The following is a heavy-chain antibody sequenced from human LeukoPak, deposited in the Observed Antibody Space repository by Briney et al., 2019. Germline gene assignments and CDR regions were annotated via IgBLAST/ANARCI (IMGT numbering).Heavy chain of an antibody. CDR2: IKQDGSEK. CDR1: GFTFNTYW. D-gene: IGHD4-17*01. V-gene: IGHV3-7*01. Sequence: GGSLRLSCAPSGFTFNTYWMTWVRQAPGKGLEWVANIKQDGSEKNYVDSVKGRFTISRDNAKNSPYLQMNNLRAEDTAVYSCARDQGTTVTSYAFDNWGKGTMVTVSS. CDR3: ARDQGTTVTSYAFDN. J-gene: IGHJ3*02.